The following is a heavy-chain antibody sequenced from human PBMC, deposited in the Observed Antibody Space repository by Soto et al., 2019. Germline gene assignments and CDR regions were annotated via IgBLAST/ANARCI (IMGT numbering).Heavy chain of an antibody. CDR3: ARDQKNRGIVATIDRHSKVKDDY. J-gene: IGHJ4*02. CDR2: ISSSSSTI. D-gene: IGHD5-12*01. CDR1: GFTFSSYS. V-gene: IGHV3-48*02. Sequence: GGSLRLSCAASGFTFSSYSMNWVRQAPGKGLEWVSYISSSSSTIYYADSVKGRFTISRDNAKNSLYLQMNSLRDEDTAVYYCARDQKNRGIVATIDRHSKVKDDYWGQGTLVTVSS.